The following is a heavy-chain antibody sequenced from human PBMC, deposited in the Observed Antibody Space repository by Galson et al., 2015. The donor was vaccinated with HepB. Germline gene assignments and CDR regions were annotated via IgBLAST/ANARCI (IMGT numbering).Heavy chain of an antibody. Sequence: SLRLSCAASGFSFSSFGMNWVRQAPGKGLEWVSDISNSGSAIYYADSVQGRFTISRDNAENSLYLQMHSLRDDDTAVYYCARSRGWFGYWGQGTLVTVSS. V-gene: IGHV3-48*02. CDR3: ARSRGWFGY. CDR1: GFSFSSFG. D-gene: IGHD6-19*01. J-gene: IGHJ4*02. CDR2: ISNSGSAI.